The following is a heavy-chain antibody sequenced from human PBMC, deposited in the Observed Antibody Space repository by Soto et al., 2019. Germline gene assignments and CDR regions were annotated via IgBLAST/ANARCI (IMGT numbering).Heavy chain of an antibody. CDR3: ARDLDIVATYYYYGMDV. Sequence: QVQLVESGGGVVQPGRSLRLSCAASGFTFSSYAMHWVRQAPGKGLEWVAVISYDGSNKYYADSVKGRFTISRDNSKNTLYLQMNSLRAEDTAVYYCARDLDIVATYYYYGMDVWGQGTTVTVSS. D-gene: IGHD5-12*01. V-gene: IGHV3-30-3*01. CDR1: GFTFSSYA. J-gene: IGHJ6*02. CDR2: ISYDGSNK.